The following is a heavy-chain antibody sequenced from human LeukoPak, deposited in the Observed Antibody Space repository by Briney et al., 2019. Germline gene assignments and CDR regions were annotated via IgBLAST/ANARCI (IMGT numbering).Heavy chain of an antibody. Sequence: PSETLSLTCTVSGGSISSYYWSWIRQPAGKGLEWIGRIYTGGSTNYNPSLKSRVTISVDTSKNQFSLKLTSVTAADTAVYYCAGPLLTYYSDSSAYSWGQGTLVTVSS. CDR1: GGSISSYY. D-gene: IGHD3-22*01. CDR2: IYTGGST. J-gene: IGHJ4*02. CDR3: AGPLLTYYSDSSAYS. V-gene: IGHV4-4*07.